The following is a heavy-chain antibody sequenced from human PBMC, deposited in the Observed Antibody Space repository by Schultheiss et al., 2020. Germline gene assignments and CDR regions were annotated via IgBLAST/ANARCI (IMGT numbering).Heavy chain of an antibody. V-gene: IGHV4-61*08. Sequence: SETLSLTCTVSGGSISSGGYYWRWHRQHPGKGLEWNGEINHSGSTNYNPSLQSRVTISVDTSKNQFSLKLSSVTAADTAVYYCAGVLDDSSGYHPLWYFDLWGRGTLVTVSS. CDR2: INHSGST. D-gene: IGHD3-22*01. CDR3: AGVLDDSSGYHPLWYFDL. J-gene: IGHJ2*01. CDR1: GGSISSGGYY.